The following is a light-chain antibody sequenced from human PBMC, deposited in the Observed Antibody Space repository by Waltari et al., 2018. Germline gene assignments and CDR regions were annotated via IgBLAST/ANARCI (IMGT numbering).Light chain of an antibody. Sequence: QSALTQPRPVSGSPGQSVTISCSGTSSDVGGYNYVSWYQQQQGKAPKLMIYDVSKRPSGVPDRFSGSKSGNTASLTISGLQAEDEADYYCCSYAGSYVVFGGGTKLTVL. V-gene: IGLV2-11*01. CDR2: DVS. CDR1: SSDVGGYNY. J-gene: IGLJ2*01. CDR3: CSYAGSYVV.